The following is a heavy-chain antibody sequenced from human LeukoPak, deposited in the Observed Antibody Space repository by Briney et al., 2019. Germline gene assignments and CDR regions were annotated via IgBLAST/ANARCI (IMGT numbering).Heavy chain of an antibody. V-gene: IGHV4-61*01. J-gene: IGHJ6*02. CDR3: AGAAYYYYGMDV. CDR2: IYYSGST. CDR1: GGSVSSGSYY. Sequence: SETLSLTCTVSGGSVSSGSYYWSWIRQPPGKGLEWIGYIYYSGSTNYNPSLKSRVTISVDTSKNQFSLKLSSVTAADTAVYYCAGAAYYYYGMDVWGQGTTVTVSS.